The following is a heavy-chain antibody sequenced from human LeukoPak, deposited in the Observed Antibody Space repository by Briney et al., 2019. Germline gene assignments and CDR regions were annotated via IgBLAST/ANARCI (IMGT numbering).Heavy chain of an antibody. CDR1: GYSIRSGFY. Sequence: PSETLSLTCTVSGYSIRSGFYWGWIRQPPGQGLEWIGNIYHSVITYDTPSLKSRVTISVDTSKNQFFMKLSSVTAADTAVYYCAREGWQWLVHAFDIWGQGTMVTVSS. J-gene: IGHJ3*02. D-gene: IGHD6-19*01. V-gene: IGHV4-38-2*02. CDR3: AREGWQWLVHAFDI. CDR2: IYHSVIT.